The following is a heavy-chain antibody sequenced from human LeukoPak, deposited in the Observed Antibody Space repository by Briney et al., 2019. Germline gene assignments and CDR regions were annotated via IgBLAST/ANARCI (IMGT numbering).Heavy chain of an antibody. V-gene: IGHV4-39*01. J-gene: IGHJ2*01. CDR1: GGSISSSSYY. CDR3: ARQQYYYDSSGYRAPGRWYFDL. CDR2: IYNSGST. Sequence: PSETLSLTCTVSGGSISSSSYYWGWIRQPPGKGLEWIGSIYNSGSTYYNPSLYSRVTISVDTSKNQFSLKLSSVTAADTTVYYRARQQYYYDSSGYRAPGRWYFDLWGRGTLVTVSS. D-gene: IGHD3-22*01.